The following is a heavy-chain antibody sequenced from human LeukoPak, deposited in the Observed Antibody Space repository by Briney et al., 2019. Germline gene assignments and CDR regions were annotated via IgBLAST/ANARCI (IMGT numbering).Heavy chain of an antibody. CDR2: INSDGSST. D-gene: IGHD6-19*01. CDR1: GFTFSSYW. CDR3: ARAGRSSGFDY. V-gene: IGHV3-74*01. J-gene: IGHJ4*02. Sequence: GGSLRLSCAASGFTFSSYWMHWVRQAPGKGLVWVSRINSDGSSTSYADCVKGRFTISRDNAKNTLYLQMNSLRAEDTAVYYCARAGRSSGFDYWGQGTLVTVSS.